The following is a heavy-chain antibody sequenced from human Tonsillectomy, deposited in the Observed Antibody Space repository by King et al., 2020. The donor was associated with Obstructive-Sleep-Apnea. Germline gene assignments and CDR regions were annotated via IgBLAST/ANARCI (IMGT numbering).Heavy chain of an antibody. V-gene: IGHV1-18*04. CDR3: ARRIDTAAGTIYYYGMDV. Sequence: VQLVESGAEVKKPGASVKVSCKASGYTFTSYGISWVRQAPGQGLDWMGWISAYNGNTNYAQKLQGRVTMTTDTSTSKAYKELRSLRADDTAVYYWARRIDTAAGTIYYYGMDVWGQGTTVTVSS. J-gene: IGHJ6*02. CDR1: GYTFTSYG. CDR2: ISAYNGNT. D-gene: IGHD6-13*01.